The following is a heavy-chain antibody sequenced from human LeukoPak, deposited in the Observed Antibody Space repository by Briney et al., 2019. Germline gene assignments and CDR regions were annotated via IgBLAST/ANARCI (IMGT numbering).Heavy chain of an antibody. CDR2: IDPSDSYT. V-gene: IGHV5-10-1*01. CDR1: GYSFTSYW. D-gene: IGHD3-22*01. Sequence: GESLKTSCKGSGYSFTSYWISWVRQMPGKGLEWMGRIDPSDSYTNYSPSFQGHVTISADKSISTAYLQWSSLKASDTAMYYCARRVGYYYDSSGYYGYWGQGTLVTVSS. J-gene: IGHJ4*02. CDR3: ARRVGYYYDSSGYYGY.